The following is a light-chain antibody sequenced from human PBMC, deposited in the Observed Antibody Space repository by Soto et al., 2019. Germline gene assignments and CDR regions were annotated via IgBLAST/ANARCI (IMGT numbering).Light chain of an antibody. CDR1: QGISNY. Sequence: DIQMTQSPSTLSASVADTVTVACRASQGISNYIGWFQQKPGKAPKSLIYAASSLQSGVPSKFSGSGSGTDFTLTISSLQPENFATYYCQHDTFGQGTRLEIK. CDR2: AAS. J-gene: IGKJ5*01. CDR3: QHDT. V-gene: IGKV1-16*02.